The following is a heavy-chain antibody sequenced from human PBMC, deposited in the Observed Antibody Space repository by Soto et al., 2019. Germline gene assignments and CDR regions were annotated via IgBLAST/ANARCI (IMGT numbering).Heavy chain of an antibody. CDR3: ARGVNYDVLTGPKYYGMDV. CDR2: INPVGGTT. Sequence: ASVKVSCKSSGYTFTNYYMHWVRQAPGQGLEWLGIINPVGGTTSYAQKFQGRVTLTRDTSTSTVYLEMGSLTSEDTAVYFCARGVNYDVLTGPKYYGMDVWGQGTTVTVSS. D-gene: IGHD3-9*01. J-gene: IGHJ6*02. CDR1: GYTFTNYY. V-gene: IGHV1-46*01.